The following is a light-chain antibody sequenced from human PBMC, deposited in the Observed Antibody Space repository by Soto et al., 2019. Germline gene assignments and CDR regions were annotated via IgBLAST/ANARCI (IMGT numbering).Light chain of an antibody. J-gene: IGLJ1*01. CDR1: SSDVGGYDY. Sequence: QSALTQPASVSGSPGQSITISCTGTSSDVGGYDYVSWYQQHPGKAPKLMIYEVSNRPSGVSNRFSGSKSGNTASLTISGLQAEDETDYCCSSYTNSRTFVFGTGTKLTVL. V-gene: IGLV2-14*01. CDR2: EVS. CDR3: SSYTNSRTFV.